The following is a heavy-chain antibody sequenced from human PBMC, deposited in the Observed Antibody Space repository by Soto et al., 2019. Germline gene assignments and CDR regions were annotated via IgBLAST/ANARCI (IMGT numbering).Heavy chain of an antibody. J-gene: IGHJ4*02. V-gene: IGHV1-2*02. CDR2: INPNSVGT. CDR1: GYSLTVYY. D-gene: IGHD4-17*01. Sequence: GAAAKVTFKACGYSLTVYYRRSVRQSPGQGLEWMGLINPNSVGTNYAQKFQGRVTMTRDTSISTVYMELSSLRSEDTAVHYCARVPYGVYDYFDYWGQGIRVTVS. CDR3: ARVPYGVYDYFDY.